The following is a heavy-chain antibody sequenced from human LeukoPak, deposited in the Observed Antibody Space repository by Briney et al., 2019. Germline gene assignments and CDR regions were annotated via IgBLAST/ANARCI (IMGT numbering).Heavy chain of an antibody. CDR3: ASSRSPKLYGMYSSSWSFDY. Sequence: SETLSLTYTVSGGSISSGSYYWSWIRQPAGKGLEWIGRIYTSGSTNYNPSLKSRVTISVDTSKNQFSLKLSSVTAADTAVYYCASSRSPKLYGMYSSSWSFDYWGRGTLVTVSS. CDR1: GGSISSGSYY. CDR2: IYTSGST. J-gene: IGHJ4*02. V-gene: IGHV4-61*02. D-gene: IGHD6-13*01.